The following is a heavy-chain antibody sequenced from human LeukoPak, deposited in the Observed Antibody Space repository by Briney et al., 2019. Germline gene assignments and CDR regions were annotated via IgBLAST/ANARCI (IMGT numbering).Heavy chain of an antibody. J-gene: IGHJ4*02. CDR3: ARGYGDYG. Sequence: PSQTPSLTCTVSGGSISSGSYYWSWIRQPAGKGLEWIGRIYTSGSTNYNPSLKSRVTISVDTSKNQISLKLSSVTAADTAVYYCARGYGDYGWGQGTLVTVSS. CDR2: IYTSGST. D-gene: IGHD4-17*01. V-gene: IGHV4-61*02. CDR1: GGSISSGSYY.